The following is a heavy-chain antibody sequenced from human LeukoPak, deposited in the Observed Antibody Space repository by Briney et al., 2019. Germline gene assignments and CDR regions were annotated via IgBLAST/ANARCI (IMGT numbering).Heavy chain of an antibody. CDR3: TTELDYGEGIDY. CDR1: GFTFSNAW. J-gene: IGHJ4*02. CDR2: IISKTDGGTT. D-gene: IGHD4-17*01. V-gene: IGHV3-15*01. Sequence: GGSLRLSCAASGFTFSNAWMSWVRQAPGKGLEWVGRIISKTDGGTTDYAAPVKGRFTISRDDLKNTLYLQMNSLKTEDTAVYYCTTELDYGEGIDYWGQGTLVTVSS.